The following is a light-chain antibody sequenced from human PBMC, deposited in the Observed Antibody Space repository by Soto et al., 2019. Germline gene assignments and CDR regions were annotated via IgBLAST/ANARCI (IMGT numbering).Light chain of an antibody. V-gene: IGKV1-12*01. Sequence: DIQMTQSPSYVSASIGDRVTITCRASQGIRSWLAWYQQKPGKAPKLLIYAASSLQSGVPSRFSGSGSGTDFTLTISSLPPEDFATYFCQHANSYPFTFGPGTKVDVK. CDR2: AAS. J-gene: IGKJ3*01. CDR1: QGIRSW. CDR3: QHANSYPFT.